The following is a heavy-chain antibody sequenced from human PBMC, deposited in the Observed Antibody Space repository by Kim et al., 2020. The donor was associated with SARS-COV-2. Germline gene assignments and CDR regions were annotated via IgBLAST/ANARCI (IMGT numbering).Heavy chain of an antibody. CDR1: GFTFSSYA. CDR2: ISYDGSNK. CDR3: ARGRGGAGYFDY. V-gene: IGHV3-30-3*01. J-gene: IGHJ4*02. Sequence: GGSLRLSCAASGFTFSSYAINWVRQAPGKGLEWVAVISYDGSNKYYADSVKGRFTISRDNSKNTLFLQMNSLRTEDTAVYYCARGRGGAGYFDYWGQGTLVTVSS.